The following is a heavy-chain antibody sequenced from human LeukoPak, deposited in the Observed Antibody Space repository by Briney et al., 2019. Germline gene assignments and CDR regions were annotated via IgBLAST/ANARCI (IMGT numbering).Heavy chain of an antibody. CDR3: ARGRVSSSTWYSTYYYYFYMDV. J-gene: IGHJ6*03. D-gene: IGHD1-1*01. CDR2: IYYSGST. V-gene: IGHV4-59*01. CDR1: GGSISSYY. Sequence: SETLSLICTVSGGSISSYYWSWIRQPPGKGLEWIGYIYYSGSTNYNPSLKSRVTISVDTSKNLFSLRLRSVTAADTAVYFCARGRVSSSTWYSTYYYYFYMDVWGKGTTVTVSS.